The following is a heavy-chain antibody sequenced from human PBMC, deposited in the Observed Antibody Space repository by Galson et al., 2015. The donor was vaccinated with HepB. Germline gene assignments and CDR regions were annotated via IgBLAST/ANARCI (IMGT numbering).Heavy chain of an antibody. Sequence: WGWIRQPPGKGLEWIGSIHYSGSTYYNPSLKSRVTIFVDTSKNQFSLKLRFVTAADTAVYYCARRAAYYYGSGSWYYFDYWGQGTLVTVSS. D-gene: IGHD3-10*01. V-gene: IGHV4-39*01. J-gene: IGHJ4*02. CDR3: ARRAAYYYGSGSWYYFDY. CDR2: IHYSGST.